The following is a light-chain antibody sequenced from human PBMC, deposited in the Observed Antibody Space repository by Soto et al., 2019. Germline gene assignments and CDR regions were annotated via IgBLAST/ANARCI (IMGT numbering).Light chain of an antibody. J-gene: IGKJ1*01. CDR2: KSS. CDR1: QSVSIW. V-gene: IGKV1-5*03. CDR3: QQINTSPWT. Sequence: DIQMTQSPSTLSASEGDRVTISCRASQSVSIWLAWYQQKPGRAPKLLIYKSSILESGVPSRFSGSGSGTEFTLTISSLQPDDFATYYCQQINTSPWTFGQGTKVEIK.